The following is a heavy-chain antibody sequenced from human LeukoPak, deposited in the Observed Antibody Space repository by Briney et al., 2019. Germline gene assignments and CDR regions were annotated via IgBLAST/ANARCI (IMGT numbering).Heavy chain of an antibody. V-gene: IGHV1-69*06. CDR2: VIPIFGTA. CDR1: GGTFSSYA. J-gene: IGHJ3*02. D-gene: IGHD1-26*01. CDR3: ARDQSGSYLGAFDI. Sequence: SVKVSCKASGGTFSSYAISWVRQAPGRGLEWMGGVIPIFGTANYAQKFQGRVTITADKSTSTAYMELSSLRSEDTAVYYCARDQSGSYLGAFDIWGQGTMVTVSS.